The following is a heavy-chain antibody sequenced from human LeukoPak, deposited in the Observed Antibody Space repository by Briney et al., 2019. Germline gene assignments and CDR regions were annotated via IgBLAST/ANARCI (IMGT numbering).Heavy chain of an antibody. D-gene: IGHD2-21*01. V-gene: IGHV3-15*07. J-gene: IGHJ4*02. CDR2: IKSKTDGGTT. Sequence: GGSLRLSCAASGFTLSNVWMNWVRQAPGKGLEWVGRIKSKTDGGTTDYAAPVKGRFTISRNESENMIYLEMNSLKIEDTAVYYCTTPRGIPNWGQGTLVTVSS. CDR1: GFTLSNVW. CDR3: TTPRGIPN.